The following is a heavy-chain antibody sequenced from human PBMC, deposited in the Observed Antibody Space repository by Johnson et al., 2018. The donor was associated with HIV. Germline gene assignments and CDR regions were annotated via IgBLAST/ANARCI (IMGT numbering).Heavy chain of an antibody. V-gene: IGHV3-30*03. CDR3: ARGALLWFRADDAFDI. J-gene: IGHJ3*02. Sequence: QVQLVESGGGVVQPGKSLTLSCVGSGLSFSNFGIHWVRQAPGKGLEWVANIKQDGSNKYYVDSVKGRFTISRDNSKNTLYLQMNSLIAEDTAVYYCARGALLWFRADDAFDIWGQGTMVTVSS. CDR2: IKQDGSNK. D-gene: IGHD3-10*01. CDR1: GLSFSNFG.